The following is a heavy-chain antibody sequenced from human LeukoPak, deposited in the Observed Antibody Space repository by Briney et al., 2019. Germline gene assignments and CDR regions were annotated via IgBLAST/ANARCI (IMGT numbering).Heavy chain of an antibody. Sequence: ASVKVSCKASGYTLTSYYMHWVRQAPGQGLEWMGIINPSGGSTSYAQKFQGRVTMTRDTSTSTVYMELSSLRSEDTAVYYCARESGDYYGMDVWGQGTTVTVSS. CDR2: INPSGGST. CDR3: ARESGDYYGMDV. CDR1: GYTLTSYY. V-gene: IGHV1-46*01. J-gene: IGHJ6*02. D-gene: IGHD3-10*01.